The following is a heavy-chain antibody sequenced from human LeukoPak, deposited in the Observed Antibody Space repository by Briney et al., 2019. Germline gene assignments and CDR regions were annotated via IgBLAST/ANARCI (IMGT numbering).Heavy chain of an antibody. D-gene: IGHD1-26*01. CDR3: AREGGELLTTYFDY. V-gene: IGHV1-46*01. Sequence: ASVKVSCKASGYTFTSYYMHWVRQAPGQGLEWMGIINPSGSNTNYAQKFQGRVTITADKSTSTAYMELSSLRSEDTAVYYCAREGGELLTTYFDYWGQGTLVTVSS. CDR1: GYTFTSYY. J-gene: IGHJ4*02. CDR2: INPSGSNT.